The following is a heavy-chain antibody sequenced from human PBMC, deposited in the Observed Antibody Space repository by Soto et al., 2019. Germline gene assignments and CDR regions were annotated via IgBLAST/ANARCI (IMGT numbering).Heavy chain of an antibody. D-gene: IGHD3-9*01. J-gene: IGHJ4*02. Sequence: ASVKVSSKASGYTFTSYAMHWVRQAPGQRLEWMGWINAGNGNTKYSQKFQGRVTITRDTSASTAYMELSSLRSEDTAVYYCARGLGRGYDILTGYATMGYWGQGTLVTVPQ. CDR1: GYTFTSYA. CDR2: INAGNGNT. CDR3: ARGLGRGYDILTGYATMGY. V-gene: IGHV1-3*01.